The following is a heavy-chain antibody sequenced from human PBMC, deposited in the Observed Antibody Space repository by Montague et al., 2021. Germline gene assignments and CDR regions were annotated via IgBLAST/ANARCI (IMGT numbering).Heavy chain of an antibody. Sequence: SLRLSCAASGFPFSSYAMSWVRQAPGKGLKWVSSITSGGSTYYADSVTGRFTISRDNSKNTLYLQMNSLRAEDTAVYYCTKDQEDYGDYVDWVDTWGQGTLVTVSS. CDR3: TKDQEDYGDYVDWVDT. J-gene: IGHJ5*02. CDR2: ITSGGST. D-gene: IGHD4-17*01. V-gene: IGHV3-23*01. CDR1: GFPFSSYA.